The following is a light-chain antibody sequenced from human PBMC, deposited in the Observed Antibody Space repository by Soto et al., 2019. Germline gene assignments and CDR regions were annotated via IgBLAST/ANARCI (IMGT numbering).Light chain of an antibody. CDR1: QGISSY. V-gene: IGKV1-8*01. J-gene: IGKJ3*01. CDR3: QQYYSYPT. CDR2: AAS. Sequence: AIRMTQAPSSFSASTGDRVTITFRASQGISSYLAWYQQKPGKAPKLLIYAASTLQSGVPSRFSGSGSGTDFTLTISCLQSEDFATYYCQQYYSYPTFGPGTKVDIK.